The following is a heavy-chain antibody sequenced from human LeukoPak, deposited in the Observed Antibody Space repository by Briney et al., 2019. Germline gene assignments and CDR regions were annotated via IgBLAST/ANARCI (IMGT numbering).Heavy chain of an antibody. Sequence: DPSETLSLTCTVSGGSISSSSYYWGWIRQPPGKGLEWIGSIYYSGSTYYNSSLKSRVTISVDRSKNQFSLKLSSVTAADTAVYYCAREQGGITMVRGAIDYWGQGTLVTVSS. CDR1: GGSISSSSYY. J-gene: IGHJ4*02. CDR3: AREQGGITMVRGAIDY. D-gene: IGHD3-10*01. V-gene: IGHV4-39*07. CDR2: IYYSGST.